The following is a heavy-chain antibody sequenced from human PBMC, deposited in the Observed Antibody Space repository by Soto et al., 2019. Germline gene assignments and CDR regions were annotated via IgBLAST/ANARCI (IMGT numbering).Heavy chain of an antibody. CDR1: GYTFTTYG. J-gene: IGHJ5*02. CDR2: ISAYNGNT. Sequence: QVQLVQSGAEVKKPGASVKVSCKTSGYTFTTYGISWVRQAPGQGLEWMGWISAYNGNTNYAQKLQGRVTMTTDTSTRTAYMELRSLRSDDTAVYYCAKTPLYDSSGYYSWFDPWGQGTLVTVSS. D-gene: IGHD3-22*01. CDR3: AKTPLYDSSGYYSWFDP. V-gene: IGHV1-18*01.